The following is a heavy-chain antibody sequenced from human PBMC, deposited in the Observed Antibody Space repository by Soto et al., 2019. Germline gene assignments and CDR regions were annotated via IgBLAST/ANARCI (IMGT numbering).Heavy chain of an antibody. Sequence: QVQLVQSGAEEKKPGASVKVSCKASGYTFTSYAMHWVRQAPGQRREWMGWINAGNGNTKYSQKFQGRVTITRDTSASTAYMELSSQRSEDTAVYYCARDPDYGDYGTSPADDYWGQGTLVTVSS. D-gene: IGHD4-17*01. CDR2: INAGNGNT. CDR1: GYTFTSYA. V-gene: IGHV1-3*05. CDR3: ARDPDYGDYGTSPADDY. J-gene: IGHJ4*02.